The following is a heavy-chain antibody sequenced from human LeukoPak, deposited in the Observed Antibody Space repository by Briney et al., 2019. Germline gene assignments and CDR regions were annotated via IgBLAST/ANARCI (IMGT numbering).Heavy chain of an antibody. CDR3: ARPQGGRQLWLHFDY. D-gene: IGHD5-18*01. CDR1: GFTFSDYA. J-gene: IGHJ4*02. V-gene: IGHV3-30*15. CDR2: ISYDGGSK. Sequence: PGGSLRLSCAASGFTFSDYAIHWVRLAPGRGLESVSVISYDGGSKYYADSVKGRFTISRDNSKNTLYLQMSSLRAEDTAVYYCARPQGGRQLWLHFDYWGQGTQVTVSS.